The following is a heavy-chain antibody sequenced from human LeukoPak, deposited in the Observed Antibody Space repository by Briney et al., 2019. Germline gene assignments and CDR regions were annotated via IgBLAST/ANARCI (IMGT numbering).Heavy chain of an antibody. V-gene: IGHV3-7*01. CDR1: GFTFSNSW. CDR2: IKQDGGEE. CDR3: AREWDSSSSSLDY. J-gene: IGHJ4*02. Sequence: PGGSLRLSCAASGFTFSNSWMTWVRLAPGKGLEWVANIKQDGGEESYVDSVKGRFTISRDNAKNSLFLQMHSLRAEDTALYYCAREWDSSSSSLDYWGQGTLVTVSS. D-gene: IGHD6-6*01.